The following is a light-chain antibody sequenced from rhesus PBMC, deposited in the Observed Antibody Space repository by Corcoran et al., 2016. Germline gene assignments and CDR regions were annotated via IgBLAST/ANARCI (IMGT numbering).Light chain of an antibody. CDR3: QHYYSTPYS. CDR1: QGITND. CDR2: EES. J-gene: IGKJ2*01. Sequence: DIQMTQSPSSLSASVGDRVTITRRASQGITNDLAWYQQKPGESPKLLIYEESSLQSGIPSRVSGSGSVTDFTLTISSLQSEDFATYYCQHYYSTPYSFGQGTKVEIK. V-gene: IGKV1-25*01.